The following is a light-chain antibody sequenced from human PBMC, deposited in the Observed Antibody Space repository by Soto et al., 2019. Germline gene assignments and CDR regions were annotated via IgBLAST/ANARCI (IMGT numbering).Light chain of an antibody. CDR1: SGSIATSY. J-gene: IGLJ2*01. Sequence: FMLIQPHSVSESPGKTVTISCTRSSGSIATSYVRWYQQRPGSAPITLIYANNERPSGVPGRFSGSIDSSSNSASLTISGLKPEDEADYYCQSYDRSSPLVFGGGTKLTVL. CDR3: QSYDRSSPLV. CDR2: ANN. V-gene: IGLV6-57*04.